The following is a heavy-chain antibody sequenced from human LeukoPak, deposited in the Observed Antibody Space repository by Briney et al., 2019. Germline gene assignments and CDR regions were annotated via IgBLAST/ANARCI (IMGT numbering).Heavy chain of an antibody. CDR2: IYYSGST. CDR3: ARQAYCSSTSCYKLDQ. J-gene: IGHJ4*02. CDR1: GGSISSSSYY. D-gene: IGHD2-2*02. Sequence: SETLSLTCTVSGGSISSSSYYWDWIRQPPGKGLEWIGSIYYSGSTYYNPSLKSRVTISVDTSKNQFSLRLNSMTAADTSVYYCARQAYCSSTSCYKLDQWGQGTLVTVSS. V-gene: IGHV4-39*01.